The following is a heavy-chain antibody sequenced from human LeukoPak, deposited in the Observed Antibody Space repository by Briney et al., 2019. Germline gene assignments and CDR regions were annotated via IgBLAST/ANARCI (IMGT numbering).Heavy chain of an antibody. CDR2: INPSGGST. D-gene: IGHD6-19*01. J-gene: IGHJ4*02. Sequence: EASMKVSCKASGYTFTSYYMHWVRQAPGQGLEWMGIINPSGGSTSYAQKFQGRVTMTRDTSTSTVYMELSSLRSEDTAVYYCARVLRYSSGWYFVFGYWGQGTLVTVSS. CDR3: ARVLRYSSGWYFVFGY. CDR1: GYTFTSYY. V-gene: IGHV1-46*01.